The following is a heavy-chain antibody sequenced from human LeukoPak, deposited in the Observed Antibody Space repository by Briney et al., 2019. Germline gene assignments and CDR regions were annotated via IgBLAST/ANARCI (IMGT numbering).Heavy chain of an antibody. CDR1: GGSISSYY. V-gene: IGHV4-4*07. J-gene: IGHJ4*02. D-gene: IGHD1-26*01. Sequence: SETLSLTCTVSGGSISSYYWSWIRQPAGKGLEWIGRIYASGSTNYNPSLKSRVTMSVDTSKNQFSLNLSSVTAADMAVYFCVKGIPGATAPDSWGQGTLVTVSS. CDR3: VKGIPGATAPDS. CDR2: IYASGST.